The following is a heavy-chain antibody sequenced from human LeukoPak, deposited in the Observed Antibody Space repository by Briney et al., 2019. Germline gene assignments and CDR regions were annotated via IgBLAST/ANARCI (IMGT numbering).Heavy chain of an antibody. CDR2: MNHNSGHT. V-gene: IGHV1-8*01. D-gene: IGHD3-10*01. CDR1: GYTFTSYD. Sequence: ASVKVSCKASGYTFTSYDINWVRQATAQGIGWRGWMNHNSGHTGYAQKFQGRVTMTRNTSLSTAYMELSSLRSEDTAVYYCARRFSGSGSPITYWGQGTLVTVSS. J-gene: IGHJ4*02. CDR3: ARRFSGSGSPITY.